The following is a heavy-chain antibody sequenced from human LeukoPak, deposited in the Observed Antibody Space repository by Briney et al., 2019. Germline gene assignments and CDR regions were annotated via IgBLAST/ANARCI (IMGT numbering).Heavy chain of an antibody. CDR1: GFTFSNYG. Sequence: GGSLRLSCAASGFTFSNYGMHWVRQAPGKGLEWVAFMRYDGINKCYADSVKGRFIISRDNSKNTLYLQMNSVRVEDTAVYYFARRYCSSSSCSQGDGMDVWGQGTTVTVSS. CDR2: MRYDGINK. CDR3: ARRYCSSSSCSQGDGMDV. D-gene: IGHD2-2*01. V-gene: IGHV3-30*02. J-gene: IGHJ6*02.